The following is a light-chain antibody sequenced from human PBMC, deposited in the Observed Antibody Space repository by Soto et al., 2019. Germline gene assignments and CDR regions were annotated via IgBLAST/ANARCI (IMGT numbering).Light chain of an antibody. CDR3: QQCVRSPYT. Sequence: EIVLTQSPGSLSLSPGERATLSCRASQSISSTYIAWYQQKRGQAPRLLIFGASSRATGIPDRFSGSGSGTDFGLTSSRLEPDDSAVYFCQQCVRSPYTFGPGTKVDIK. CDR1: QSISSTY. V-gene: IGKV3-20*01. CDR2: GAS. J-gene: IGKJ3*01.